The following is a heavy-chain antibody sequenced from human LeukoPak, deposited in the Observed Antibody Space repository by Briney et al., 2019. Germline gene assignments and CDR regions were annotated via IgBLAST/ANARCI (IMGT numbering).Heavy chain of an antibody. CDR1: GGSISSYY. CDR3: ARELRSNAFDI. CDR2: IYYSGST. J-gene: IGHJ3*02. V-gene: IGHV4-59*12. Sequence: SETLSLTCTASGGSISSYYWSWIRQPPGKGLEWIGYIYYSGSTNYNPSLKSRVTMSVDTSKNQFSLKLSSVTAADTAVYYCARELRSNAFDIWGQGTMVTVSS. D-gene: IGHD5-12*01.